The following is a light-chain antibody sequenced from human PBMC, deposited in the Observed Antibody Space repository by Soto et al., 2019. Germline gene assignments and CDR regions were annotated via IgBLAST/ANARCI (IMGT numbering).Light chain of an antibody. CDR2: DAS. CDR1: QSISSW. J-gene: IGKJ3*01. Sequence: DIQMTQSPSTRSASVGDRVTITCRASQSISSWLAWYQQKPGKAPKLLIYDASSLASGVPSRFSGSGSGTEFTRTISSLQPDDFATYYCQQYNSYLFTFGPGTKVDIK. V-gene: IGKV1-5*01. CDR3: QQYNSYLFT.